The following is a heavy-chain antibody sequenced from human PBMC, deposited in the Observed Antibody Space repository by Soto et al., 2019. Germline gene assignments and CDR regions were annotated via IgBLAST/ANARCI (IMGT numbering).Heavy chain of an antibody. CDR1: GYTFTSYA. D-gene: IGHD2-2*02. V-gene: IGHV1-3*01. CDR2: INAGNGNT. CDR3: AKSATVPAAIAY. Sequence: ASVKVSCKASGYTFTSYAMHWVRQAPGQRLEWMGWINAGNGNTKYSHKFQGRVTITRDTSASTAYMELSSLRSEDTAVYYCAKSATVPAAIAYWGQGTLVTVSS. J-gene: IGHJ4*02.